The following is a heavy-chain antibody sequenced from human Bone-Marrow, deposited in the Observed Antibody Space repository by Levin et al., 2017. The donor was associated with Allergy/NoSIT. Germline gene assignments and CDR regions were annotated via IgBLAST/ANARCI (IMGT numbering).Heavy chain of an antibody. V-gene: IGHV3-30*18. Sequence: GESLKISCAASGFTFSSYGMHWVRQAPGKGLEWVAVISYDGSNKYYTDSVKGRFTISRDNSKNTLYLQMNSLRPEDTAVYYCAKDRTYYYGSWSSTYYHYGMDVWGQGTTVTVSS. CDR1: GFTFSSYG. CDR2: ISYDGSNK. D-gene: IGHD3-10*01. CDR3: AKDRTYYYGSWSSTYYHYGMDV. J-gene: IGHJ6*02.